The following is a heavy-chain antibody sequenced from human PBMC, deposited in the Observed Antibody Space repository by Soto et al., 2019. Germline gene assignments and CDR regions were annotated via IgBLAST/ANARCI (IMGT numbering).Heavy chain of an antibody. CDR1: GFSLSNYW. D-gene: IGHD5-12*01. CDR2: INSDGRST. CDR3: ARSVATIDYYYYGMDV. J-gene: IGHJ6*02. Sequence: GGSLRLSCAVSGFSLSNYWMHWVRQDPEKGLVWVSRINSDGRSTSYADSVKGRFTISRDNSKNTLYLQMNSLRAEDTAVYYCARSVATIDYYYYGMDVWGQGTTVTVSS. V-gene: IGHV3-74*01.